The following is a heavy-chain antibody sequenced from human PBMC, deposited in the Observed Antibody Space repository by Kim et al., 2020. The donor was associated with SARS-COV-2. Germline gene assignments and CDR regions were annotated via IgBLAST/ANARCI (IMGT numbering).Heavy chain of an antibody. D-gene: IGHD2-2*01. CDR2: IIPIFGTA. V-gene: IGHV1-69*13. CDR1: GGTFSSYA. J-gene: IGHJ6*02. Sequence: SVKVSCKASGGTFSSYAISWVRQAPGQGLEWMGGIIPIFGTANYAQKFQGRVTNTAEESTSTAYMELSGLRSEDTAVYYCARVVDCSSTSCPTTNDYYGMDVWCQGTTVTASS. CDR3: ARVVDCSSTSCPTTNDYYGMDV.